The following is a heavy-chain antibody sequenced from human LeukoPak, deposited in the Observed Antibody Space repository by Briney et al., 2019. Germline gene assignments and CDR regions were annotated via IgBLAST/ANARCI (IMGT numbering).Heavy chain of an antibody. J-gene: IGHJ4*02. CDR1: GGSISGYY. V-gene: IGHV4-59*01. CDR3: ARDRGIAAAGVFDY. D-gene: IGHD6-13*01. Sequence: SETLSLTCTVSGGSISGYYWSWIRQPPGKGLEWIGYIYYSGSTNYNPSLKSRVTISVDTSKNQFSLKLSSVTAADTAVYYCARDRGIAAAGVFDYWGQGTLVTVSS. CDR2: IYYSGST.